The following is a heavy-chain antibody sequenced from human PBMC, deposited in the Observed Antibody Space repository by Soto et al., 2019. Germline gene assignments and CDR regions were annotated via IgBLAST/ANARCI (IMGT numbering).Heavy chain of an antibody. CDR3: ARHLTYCSAGSCYSDFPYYGMDV. D-gene: IGHD2-15*01. CDR2: IFYSGST. CDR1: GGSISSSSYY. J-gene: IGHJ6*02. V-gene: IGHV4-39*01. Sequence: QLQLQESGPGLVKPSETLSLTCTVSGGSISSSSYYWGWIRQPPGKGLEWIGSIFYSGSTYYNPSLKSRVTISVDTSKTQFCLKLSSVTAADTAVYYCARHLTYCSAGSCYSDFPYYGMDVWGQGTTVTVSS.